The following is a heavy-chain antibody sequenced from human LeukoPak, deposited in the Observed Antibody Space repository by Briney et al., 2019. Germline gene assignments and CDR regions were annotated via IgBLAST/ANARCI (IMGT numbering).Heavy chain of an antibody. Sequence: PSETLSLTRAVYGGSFSGYYWSWIRQPPGKRLEWIGEINHSGSTNYNPSLKSRVTISVDTSKNQFSLKLSSVTAADTAVYYCARGRPYYCSSTSCRDRYYYYYMDVWGKGTTVTVSS. J-gene: IGHJ6*03. CDR3: ARGRPYYCSSTSCRDRYYYYYMDV. CDR1: GGSFSGYY. D-gene: IGHD2-2*01. V-gene: IGHV4-34*01. CDR2: INHSGST.